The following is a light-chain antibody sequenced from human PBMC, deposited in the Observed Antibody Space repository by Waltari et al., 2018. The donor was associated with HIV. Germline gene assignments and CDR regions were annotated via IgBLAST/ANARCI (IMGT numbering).Light chain of an antibody. J-gene: IGLJ3*02. CDR3: LLYYGGAWV. Sequence: QTVVPQEPSLTVSPGGTVTLTCASSTRAVPSSYYANWFQQKPGQAPVPLIYDQDHKHSWAPARFSGSLHGGKAALTLSAVQPEDEAEYYCLLYYGGAWVFGGGTKLTVL. CDR1: TRAVPSSYY. CDR2: DQD. V-gene: IGLV7-43*01.